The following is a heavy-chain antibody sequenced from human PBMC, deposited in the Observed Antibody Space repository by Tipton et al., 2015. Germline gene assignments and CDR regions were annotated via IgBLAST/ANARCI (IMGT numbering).Heavy chain of an antibody. CDR2: ISGTGADT. V-gene: IGHV3-23*01. CDR3: SKGRAVTLIRGVANWFDS. Sequence: SLRLSCAASGFKFSYSAMNWVRQVPGKGPEWVSGISGTGADTFYADSVKGRFIISRDNPKNTTYLQMDSLRAEDAAIYYCSKGRAVTLIRGVANWFDSWGQGTLVAVSS. J-gene: IGHJ5*01. CDR1: GFKFSYSA. D-gene: IGHD3-10*01.